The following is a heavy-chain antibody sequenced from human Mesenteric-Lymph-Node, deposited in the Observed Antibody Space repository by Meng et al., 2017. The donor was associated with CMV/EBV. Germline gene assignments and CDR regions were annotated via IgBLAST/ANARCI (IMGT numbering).Heavy chain of an antibody. J-gene: IGHJ3*02. CDR1: GVTLSRYT. V-gene: IGHV3-23*01. D-gene: IGHD3-10*01. CDR2: IAYSSAAK. Sequence: GVTLSRYTMSWVGQAPGKGLEWVSAIAYSSAAKYYSDSVKGRFTISRDNSKNTVYLQMNSLRAEDTALYYCAKDLGLKEMVPDAFDMWGQGTMVTVSS. CDR3: AKDLGLKEMVPDAFDM.